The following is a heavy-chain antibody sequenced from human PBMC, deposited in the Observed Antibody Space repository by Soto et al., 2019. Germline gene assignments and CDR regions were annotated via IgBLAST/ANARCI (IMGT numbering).Heavy chain of an antibody. Sequence: QVQLVQSGAEVKKPGASVKVSCKASGYTFTSYDINWVRQATGQGLEWMGWMNPNSGNTGYAQKFQGRVTMTRNTSLTTAYLELSSLRSEDTAVYYCASEMTARGMEVWGQGTTVTVSS. D-gene: IGHD5-18*01. CDR1: GYTFTSYD. V-gene: IGHV1-8*01. CDR2: MNPNSGNT. J-gene: IGHJ6*02. CDR3: ASEMTARGMEV.